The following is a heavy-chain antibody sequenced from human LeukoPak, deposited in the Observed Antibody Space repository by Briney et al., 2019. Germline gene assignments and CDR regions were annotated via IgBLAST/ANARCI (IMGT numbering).Heavy chain of an antibody. CDR1: GGSFSDYY. D-gene: IGHD3-22*01. CDR3: ARGARLLLRPFDY. Sequence: PSETLSLTCAVYGGSFSDYYWSWLRQPPGQGLEWIGEINHSASTNYNPSLTCRVTISVDTSKTQFSLKLSSVTAADTAVYYCARGARLLLRPFDYWGQGTLVTVSS. V-gene: IGHV4-34*01. CDR2: INHSAST. J-gene: IGHJ4*02.